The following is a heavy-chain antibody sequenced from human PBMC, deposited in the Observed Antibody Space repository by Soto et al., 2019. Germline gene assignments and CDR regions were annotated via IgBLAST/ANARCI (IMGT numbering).Heavy chain of an antibody. V-gene: IGHV1-2*04. CDR1: GYTFTAFY. CDR2: INPNSFGT. J-gene: IGHJ4*02. D-gene: IGHD3-10*01. CDR3: AREKDGTGTYTFDH. Sequence: GASVKVSCKASGYTFTAFYIHWVRQAPGQGPEWMGWINPNSFGTHYVQKFQGLVTMTRDTSISTAYMELSRLRSDDTAVFYCAREKDGTGTYTFDHWGQGSLVTVS.